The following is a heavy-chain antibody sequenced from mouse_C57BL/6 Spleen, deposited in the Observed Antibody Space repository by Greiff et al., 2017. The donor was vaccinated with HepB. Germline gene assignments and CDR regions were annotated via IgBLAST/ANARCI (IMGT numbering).Heavy chain of an antibody. J-gene: IGHJ2*01. D-gene: IGHD1-1*01. CDR2: ISDGGSYT. V-gene: IGHV5-4*01. CDR1: GFTFSSYA. Sequence: EVKVVESGGGLVKPGGSLKLSCAASGFTFSSYAMSWVRQTPEKRLEWVATISDGGSYTYYPDNVKGRFTISRDNAKNNLYLQMSHLKSEDTAMYYCAREGTTVVAWDYWGQGTTLTVSS. CDR3: AREGTTVVAWDY.